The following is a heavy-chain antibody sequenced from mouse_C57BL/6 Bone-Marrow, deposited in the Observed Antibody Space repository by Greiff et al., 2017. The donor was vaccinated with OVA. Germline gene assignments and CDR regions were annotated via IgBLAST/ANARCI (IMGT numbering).Heavy chain of an antibody. CDR3: TSPSLWLRRTYYAMDY. CDR1: GYTFTDYE. V-gene: IGHV1-15*01. Sequence: QVQLQQSGAELVRPGASVTLSCKASGYTFTDYEMHWVKQTPVHGLEWIGAIDPETGGTAYNQKFKGKAILTADKSSSTAYMELRSLTSEDSAVYYCTSPSLWLRRTYYAMDYWGQGTSVTVSS. D-gene: IGHD2-2*01. CDR2: IDPETGGT. J-gene: IGHJ4*01.